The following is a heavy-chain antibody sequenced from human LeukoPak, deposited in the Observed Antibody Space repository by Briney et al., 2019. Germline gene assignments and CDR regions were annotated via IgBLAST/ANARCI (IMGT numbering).Heavy chain of an antibody. J-gene: IGHJ4*02. V-gene: IGHV3-30*18. Sequence: GGSLRLSCAASGFTVSSTYMSWVRQAPGKGLEWVAVISYDGSNKYYADSVKGRFTISRDNSKNTLYLQMNSLRAEDTAVYYCAKAQYDFWSGDTNFDYWGQGTLVTVSS. D-gene: IGHD3-3*01. CDR3: AKAQYDFWSGDTNFDY. CDR2: ISYDGSNK. CDR1: GFTVSSTY.